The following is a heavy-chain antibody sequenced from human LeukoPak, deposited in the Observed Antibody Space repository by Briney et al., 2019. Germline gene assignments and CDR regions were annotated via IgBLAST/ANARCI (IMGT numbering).Heavy chain of an antibody. J-gene: IGHJ4*02. CDR2: IIPMFDIA. Sequence: SVKVSCKASGGTISSSAISWVRQAPGQGLEWMGRIIPMFDIANYAQKFQGRVTITADKSTNTAYMELSSLSSEDTAVYYCARDHEDTAVVTYFDHWGQGTLVTVSS. CDR3: ARDHEDTAVVTYFDH. D-gene: IGHD5-18*01. CDR1: GGTISSSA. V-gene: IGHV1-69*04.